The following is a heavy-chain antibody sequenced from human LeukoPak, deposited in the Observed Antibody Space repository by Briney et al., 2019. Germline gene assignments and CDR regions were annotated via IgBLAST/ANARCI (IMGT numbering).Heavy chain of an antibody. Sequence: SVKVSCKASGYTFTTYGISWVRQAPGQGLEWMGGIIPIFGTANYAQKFQGRVTITTDESTSTAYMELSSLRSEDTAVYYCARDAICSSTSCYPNWFDPWGQGTLVTVSS. D-gene: IGHD2-2*01. CDR3: ARDAICSSTSCYPNWFDP. J-gene: IGHJ5*02. V-gene: IGHV1-69*05. CDR1: GYTFTTYG. CDR2: IIPIFGTA.